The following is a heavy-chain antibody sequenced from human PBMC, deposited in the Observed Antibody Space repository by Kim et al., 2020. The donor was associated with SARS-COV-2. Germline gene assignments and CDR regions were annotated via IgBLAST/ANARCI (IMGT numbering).Heavy chain of an antibody. CDR3: ARSPPGPSPPFDY. J-gene: IGHJ4*02. V-gene: IGHV1-46*01. Sequence: YAKEVQGRVTMTRNTSTSTVYMELSSLRSEDTAVYYCARSPPGPSPPFDYWGQGTLVTVSS.